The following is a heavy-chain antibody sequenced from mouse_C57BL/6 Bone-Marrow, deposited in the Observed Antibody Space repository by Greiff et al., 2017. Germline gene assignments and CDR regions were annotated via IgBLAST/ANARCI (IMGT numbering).Heavy chain of an antibody. V-gene: IGHV3-6*01. J-gene: IGHJ3*01. CDR3: ARSGGY. Sequence: DVQLQESGPGLVKPSQSLSLTCSVTGYSITSGYYWNWIRQFPGNKLEWMGYISYDGSNNYNPSLKNRISITRDTSKNQFFLKLNSVTTEDTATYYCARSGGYWGQGTLVTVSA. CDR1: GYSITSGYY. D-gene: IGHD3-1*01. CDR2: ISYDGSN.